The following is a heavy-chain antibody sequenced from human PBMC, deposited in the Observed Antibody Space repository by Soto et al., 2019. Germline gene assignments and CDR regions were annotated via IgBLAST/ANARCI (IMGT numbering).Heavy chain of an antibody. D-gene: IGHD2-2*02. CDR3: TGATYTWNHES. CDR2: ISFSGDYI. Sequence: PGGSLRLSCAVSGFPLEKYGMNWVRQAPGKGLEWGSSISFSGDYIYYADSVKGRFTISRDNARNSLYLQMNSLGVDDTALYFFTGATYTWNHESGGQGTQATVPQ. CDR1: GFPLEKYG. J-gene: IGHJ4*02. V-gene: IGHV3-21*01.